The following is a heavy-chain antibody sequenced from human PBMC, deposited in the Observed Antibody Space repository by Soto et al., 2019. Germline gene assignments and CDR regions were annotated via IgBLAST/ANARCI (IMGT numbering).Heavy chain of an antibody. V-gene: IGHV3-23*01. CDR2: ISGSGGST. CDR3: ANHGPVRRSPIGFDS. J-gene: IGHJ4*02. D-gene: IGHD2-15*01. Sequence: EVQLLESGGGLVQPGGSLRLSCAASGFTFSSYAMSWVRQAPGKGLEWVSAISGSGGSTYYADSVKGRFTISRDNSKNPLNLKMTGLRAEDTPVYYWANHGPVRRSPIGFDSGGQGPWSPSPQ. CDR1: GFTFSSYA.